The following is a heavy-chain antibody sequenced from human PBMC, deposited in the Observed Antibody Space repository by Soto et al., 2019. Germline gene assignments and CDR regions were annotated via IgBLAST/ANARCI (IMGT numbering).Heavy chain of an antibody. CDR2: LNGSGGST. Sequence: EVRLLESGGGLVQPGGSLRLSCAASGFTFSNYAMTWVRQAPGKGLEWVSGLNGSGGSTSSADSVKGRFDISRDNSKNTLYLQMNSLRDWSTAVYYWARGFSAGKGSPPDYWGQGTLVTVSP. CDR1: GFTFSNYA. V-gene: IGHV3-23*01. J-gene: IGHJ4*02. D-gene: IGHD3-10*01. CDR3: ARGFSAGKGSPPDY.